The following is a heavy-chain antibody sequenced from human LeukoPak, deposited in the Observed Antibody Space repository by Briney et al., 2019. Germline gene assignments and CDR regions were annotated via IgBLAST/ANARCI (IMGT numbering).Heavy chain of an antibody. CDR3: ARRSMVRGVPWYY. CDR2: IYYSGST. D-gene: IGHD3-10*01. CDR1: GGSINSYY. Sequence: SETLSLTCTVSGGSINSYYWSWIRQPPGKGLERIGYIYYSGSTNYNPSLKSRVTISVDTSKNQFSLKLSSVTAADTAVYYCARRSMVRGVPWYYWGQGTLVTVSS. J-gene: IGHJ4*02. V-gene: IGHV4-59*12.